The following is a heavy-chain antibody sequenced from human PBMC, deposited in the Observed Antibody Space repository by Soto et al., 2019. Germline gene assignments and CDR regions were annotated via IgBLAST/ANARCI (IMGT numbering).Heavy chain of an antibody. D-gene: IGHD1-26*01. CDR1: GGSISSSNSY. V-gene: IGHV4-39*01. CDR2: IYYSGST. J-gene: IGHJ4*02. Sequence: QLQLQESGPGLVKPSETLSLTGTVSGGSISSSNSYWGWIRQPPGKGLEWIGSIYYSGSTYYNPSLRSRVSISVDTSKNQFSLKLSSVTAVDTAVYYCARRGFMGATTIDYWGQGTLVTVSS. CDR3: ARRGFMGATTIDY.